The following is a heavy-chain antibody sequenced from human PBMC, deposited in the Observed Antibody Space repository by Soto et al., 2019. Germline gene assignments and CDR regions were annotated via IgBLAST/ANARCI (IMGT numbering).Heavy chain of an antibody. Sequence: SGPTLVNPTETLTLTCTVSGFSLTTGKMGVSWTRQPPGKALEWLAHIFSDNERSYSTSLQGRLTIPKDTSGSQVVLSMTNVDPVDTATYYCARMNVDSYQFYYAMDVWGQGTTVTVSS. V-gene: IGHV2-26*01. D-gene: IGHD4-17*01. CDR2: IFSDNER. CDR1: GFSLTTGKMG. J-gene: IGHJ6*02. CDR3: ARMNVDSYQFYYAMDV.